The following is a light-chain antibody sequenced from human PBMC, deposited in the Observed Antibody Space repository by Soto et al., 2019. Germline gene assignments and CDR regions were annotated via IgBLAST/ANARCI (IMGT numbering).Light chain of an antibody. Sequence: DIQMTQSPSTLSASVGDRVTITCRASQSISTWLAWYQQKSGKAPKLLIYKESSLSNGLPSRFSGSGSGPDFTLPIYSLQPDDCARYYVQQYNGYPHTFSQGTKLEIK. CDR3: QQYNGYPHT. CDR2: KES. CDR1: QSISTW. V-gene: IGKV1-5*03. J-gene: IGKJ2*01.